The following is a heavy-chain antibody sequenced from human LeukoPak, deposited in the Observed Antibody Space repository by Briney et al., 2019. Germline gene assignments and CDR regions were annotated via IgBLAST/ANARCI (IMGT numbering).Heavy chain of an antibody. V-gene: IGHV4-4*02. J-gene: IGHJ6*02. CDR3: ARGGIGFWSGYYSHFDYYGMDV. D-gene: IGHD3-3*01. CDR2: IYLGGII. CDR1: GGSISSSDW. Sequence: PSETLSLTCTVSGGSISSSDWFSWVRQPPRKGLEWIGEIYLGGIINYNPSLKSRVTISVDKSNNQFSLKLTSVTAADTAMYYCARGGIGFWSGYYSHFDYYGMDVWGQGTTVTVSS.